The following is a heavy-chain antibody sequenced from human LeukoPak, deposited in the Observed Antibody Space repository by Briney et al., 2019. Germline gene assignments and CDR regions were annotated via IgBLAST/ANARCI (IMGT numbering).Heavy chain of an antibody. CDR3: AREGPPEVVVPAAFDY. CDR1: GFTFSSYS. CDR2: IKQDGSEK. V-gene: IGHV3-7*01. D-gene: IGHD2-2*01. Sequence: PGGSLRLSCAASGFTFSSYSMNWVRQAPGKGLEWVANIKQDGSEKYYVDSVKGRFTISRDNAKNSLYLQMNSLRAEDTAVYYCAREGPPEVVVPAAFDYWGQGTLVTVSS. J-gene: IGHJ4*02.